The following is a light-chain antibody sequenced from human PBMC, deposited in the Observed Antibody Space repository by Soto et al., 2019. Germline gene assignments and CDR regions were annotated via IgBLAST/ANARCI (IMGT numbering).Light chain of an antibody. V-gene: IGKV3-20*01. Sequence: EIVLTQSPGTLSLSLGERATLSCRASQSITNNYLAWYQQKPGQAPRLLIYLASNRAAGIPDRFSGSGSGADFTLTINRLEPEDFAVYHCQQYGSSPWTFGQGTKVDI. J-gene: IGKJ1*01. CDR1: QSITNNY. CDR2: LAS. CDR3: QQYGSSPWT.